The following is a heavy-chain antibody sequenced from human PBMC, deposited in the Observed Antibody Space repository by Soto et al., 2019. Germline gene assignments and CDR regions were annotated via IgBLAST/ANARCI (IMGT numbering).Heavy chain of an antibody. V-gene: IGHV3-21*01. J-gene: IGHJ6*02. CDR3: ARDCSGGSCYPGMDV. Sequence: PGGSLRLSCADSGFNFNSYTINWVRQAPGKRLEWLSSISSSGYIFSTDSVRGRFTISRDNAKSSVYLQINSLRAEDTAVYFCARDCSGGSCYPGMDVWGQGATVTVSS. D-gene: IGHD2-15*01. CDR2: ISSSGYI. CDR1: GFNFNSYT.